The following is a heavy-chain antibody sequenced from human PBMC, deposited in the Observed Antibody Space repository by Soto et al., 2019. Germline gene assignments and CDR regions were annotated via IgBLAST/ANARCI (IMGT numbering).Heavy chain of an antibody. CDR1: GFTFDDYA. CDR3: AKDSRGYSYGHNSFDY. D-gene: IGHD5-18*01. J-gene: IGHJ4*02. CDR2: ISWNSGSI. V-gene: IGHV3-9*01. Sequence: GGSLRLSCAASGFTFDDYAMHWVRQAPGKGLEWVSGISWNSGSIGYADSVKGRFTISRDNAKNSLYLQMNSLRAEDTALYYCAKDSRGYSYGHNSFDYWGQGTLVTVSS.